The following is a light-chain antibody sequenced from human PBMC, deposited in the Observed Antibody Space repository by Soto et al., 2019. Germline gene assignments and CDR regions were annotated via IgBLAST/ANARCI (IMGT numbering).Light chain of an antibody. CDR3: QVWDSSSDHPLCV. Sequence: SYELTQPPSVSVAPGKTARITCGGNNIGSESVHWYQQKPGQAPVMVIYYDSDRPSGIPERVSGSKSGNTATLTISRVEAGDEADYYCQVWDSSSDHPLCVFGTGTKLTVL. J-gene: IGLJ1*01. CDR1: NIGSES. V-gene: IGLV3-21*01. CDR2: YDS.